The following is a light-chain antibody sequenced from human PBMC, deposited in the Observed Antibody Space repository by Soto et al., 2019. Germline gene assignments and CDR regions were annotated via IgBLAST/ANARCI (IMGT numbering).Light chain of an antibody. CDR2: GAS. CDR1: QGVSRK. Sequence: EIVMTQSPATLSVAPGERVTLSCRASQGVSRKLAWYQHKSGQAPRLLISGASAGATGIPARFSGSGSGTEFTLTISSLQSEDCAIYYRQQYHTCPFPFGGGTKVEIK. J-gene: IGKJ4*01. CDR3: QQYHTCPFP. V-gene: IGKV3-15*01.